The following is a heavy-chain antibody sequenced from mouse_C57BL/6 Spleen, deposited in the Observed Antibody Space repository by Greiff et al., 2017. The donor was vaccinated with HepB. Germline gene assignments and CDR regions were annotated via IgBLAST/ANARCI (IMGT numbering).Heavy chain of an antibody. V-gene: IGHV1-52*01. D-gene: IGHD2-5*01. CDR1: GYTFTSYW. Sequence: VQLQQPGAELVRPGSSVKLSCKASGYTFTSYWMHWVKQRPIQGLEWIGNIDPSDSETHYNQKFKDKATLTVDKSSSTAYMQLSSLTSEDSAVYYCARRSYSNPYFDVWGTETTVTVAS. CDR2: IDPSDSET. J-gene: IGHJ1*03. CDR3: ARRSYSNPYFDV.